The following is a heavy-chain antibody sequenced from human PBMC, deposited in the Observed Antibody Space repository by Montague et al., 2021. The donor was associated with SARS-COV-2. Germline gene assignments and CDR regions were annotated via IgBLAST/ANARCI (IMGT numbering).Heavy chain of an antibody. CDR2: ITNSGST. CDR3: ARGRIEVSMIVVVLTGASYYMDV. D-gene: IGHD3-22*01. J-gene: IGHJ6*03. V-gene: IGHV4-34*01. CDR1: GGSFSGHY. Sequence: SETLSLTCAVYGGSFSGHYWSWIRQPPGKGLEWIGEITNSGSTNYNPSLKSRVTISVDTSKYQFSLKLHSVTAADTAVYYCARGRIEVSMIVVVLTGASYYMDVWGKGTTVTVSS.